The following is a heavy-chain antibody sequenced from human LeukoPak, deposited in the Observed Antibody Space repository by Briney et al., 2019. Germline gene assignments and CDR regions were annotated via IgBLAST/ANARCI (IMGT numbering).Heavy chain of an antibody. CDR3: ARVLSGYVDY. D-gene: IGHD1-26*01. V-gene: IGHV3-21*01. Sequence: GGSLRLSCAASGFTFSSYSMNLVRQAPGKGLEWVSSISSSSSYIYYADSVKGRFTISRDNAKNSLYLQMNSLRAEDTAVYYCARVLSGYVDYWGQGTLVTVSS. CDR1: GFTFSSYS. CDR2: ISSSSSYI. J-gene: IGHJ4*02.